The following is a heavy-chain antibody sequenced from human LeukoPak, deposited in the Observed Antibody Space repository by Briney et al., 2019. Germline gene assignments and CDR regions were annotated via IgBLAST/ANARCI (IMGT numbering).Heavy chain of an antibody. CDR2: INPSGGST. CDR1: GYTFTNYY. V-gene: IGHV1-46*01. D-gene: IGHD5-18*01. Sequence: ASVKVSCKASGYTFTNYYFHWVRQAPGRGLEWMGIINPSGGSTSYAQKFQGRVTMTRDTSTSTVYMKLSSLRSEDTAVYYCAREIGPIQLHLWGSAFDYWGQGTLVTVSS. CDR3: AREIGPIQLHLWGSAFDY. J-gene: IGHJ4*02.